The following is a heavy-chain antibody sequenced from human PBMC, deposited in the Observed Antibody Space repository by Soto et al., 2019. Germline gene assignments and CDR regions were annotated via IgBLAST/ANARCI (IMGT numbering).Heavy chain of an antibody. CDR3: ARGKSWYSASSYSWFDP. CDR1: GGSISDYN. V-gene: IGHV4-59*01. CDR2: IYYSGSA. D-gene: IGHD6-6*01. J-gene: IGHJ5*02. Sequence: PXXTLSLPYTVSGGSISDYNWSWILQSPGKGLESIGYIYYSGSANYNPSLKSRVTISLDTPKNQFSLILNSVTAAETAVYYCARGKSWYSASSYSWFDPWGQGTLVTVSS.